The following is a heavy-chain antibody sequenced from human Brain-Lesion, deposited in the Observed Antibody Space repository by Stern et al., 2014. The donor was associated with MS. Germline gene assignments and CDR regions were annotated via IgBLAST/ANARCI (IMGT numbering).Heavy chain of an antibody. V-gene: IGHV4-39*01. D-gene: IGHD2-15*01. CDR1: GGSVSSTSYA. CDR2: LYYSGNT. Sequence: QVQLQESGPGLVKPSETLSLTCTVVGGSVSSTSYAWAWIRQPPGKGLEWIGTLYYSGNTYYSPPLKSRLTISLDPPKNQFSLQLRSVTAADTAVYYCAGEEDIRYCSGGSCTGNWFDPWGQGTLVTVSS. J-gene: IGHJ5*02. CDR3: AGEEDIRYCSGGSCTGNWFDP.